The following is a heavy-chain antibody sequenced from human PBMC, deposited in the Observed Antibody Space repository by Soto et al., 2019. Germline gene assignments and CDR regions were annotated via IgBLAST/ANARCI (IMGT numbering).Heavy chain of an antibody. V-gene: IGHV4-34*01. CDR3: ATGQRQWLGDFDY. CDR1: GGSFSGYY. CDR2: INHSGST. D-gene: IGHD6-19*01. J-gene: IGHJ4*02. Sequence: QVQLQQWGAGLLKPSETLSLTCAVYGGSFSGYYWSWIRQPPGKGLEWIGEINHSGSTNYNPSLKSRVTISVDTSKNQFSLKLSSVTAADTAVYYCATGQRQWLGDFDYWGQGTLVTVSS.